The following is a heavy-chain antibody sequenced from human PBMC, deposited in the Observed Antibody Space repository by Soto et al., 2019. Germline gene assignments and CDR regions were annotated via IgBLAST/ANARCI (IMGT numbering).Heavy chain of an antibody. CDR2: IFYSGTT. CDR3: ARIQGAYYDVLTGFPGVVMDV. V-gene: IGHV4-59*01. Sequence: QVQLQESGPGLVKPSETLSLTCTVSGASIRSNYWSWIRQSPGKSPEWIGYIFYSGTTKYNPSFKSRVTISLDTSQKQLSMMLSSVTAADTAIYYCARIQGAYYDVLTGFPGVVMDVWGQGTTVTVSS. CDR1: GASIRSNY. J-gene: IGHJ6*02. D-gene: IGHD3-9*01.